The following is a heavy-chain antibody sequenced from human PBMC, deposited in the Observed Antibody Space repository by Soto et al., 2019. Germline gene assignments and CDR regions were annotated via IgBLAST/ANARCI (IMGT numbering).Heavy chain of an antibody. CDR2: IIPIFGTA. J-gene: IGHJ4*02. CDR3: ARVGDSSGYYGHPVFDY. V-gene: IGHV1-69*06. D-gene: IGHD3-22*01. Sequence: GASVKVSCKASGGTLSSYAISWVRQAPGQGLEWMGGIIPIFGTANYAQKFQGRVTITADKSTSTAYMELSSLRSEDTAVYYCARVGDSSGYYGHPVFDYWGQGTLVTVSS. CDR1: GGTLSSYA.